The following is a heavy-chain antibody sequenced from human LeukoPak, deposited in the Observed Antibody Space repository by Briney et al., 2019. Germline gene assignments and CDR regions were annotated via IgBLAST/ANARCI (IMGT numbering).Heavy chain of an antibody. Sequence: SETLSLTCTVSGGSISSGTYYWSWIRQPAGKGLEWIGRIYTSGSTNYNPSLKSRVTISVDTSKNQLSLKLSSVTAADTAVYYCAREGGDSSDLVVPAASSFDYWGQGTLVTVSS. CDR2: IYTSGST. CDR1: GGSISSGTYY. CDR3: AREGGDSSDLVVPAASSFDY. J-gene: IGHJ4*02. V-gene: IGHV4-61*02. D-gene: IGHD2-2*01.